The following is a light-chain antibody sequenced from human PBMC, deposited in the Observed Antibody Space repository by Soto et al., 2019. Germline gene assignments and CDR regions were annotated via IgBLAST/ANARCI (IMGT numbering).Light chain of an antibody. CDR3: QQSGSLPRT. CDR1: QSVSSNY. J-gene: IGKJ1*01. V-gene: IGKV3-20*01. Sequence: EIVLTQSPGTLSLSPGDRASLSCRASQSVSSNYLCWYQQKPGQAPRLLMFASNRATGIPGRFSGSGSGTDFTLTISGLEPEDFAVYYCQQSGSLPRTFGQGTKVEI. CDR2: AS.